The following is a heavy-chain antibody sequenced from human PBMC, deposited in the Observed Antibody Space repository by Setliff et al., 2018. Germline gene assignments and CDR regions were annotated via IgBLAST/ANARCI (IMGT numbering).Heavy chain of an antibody. D-gene: IGHD2-15*01. CDR3: VRPGGTTVVARHFDY. J-gene: IGHJ4*01. CDR1: DDSFTSSRYY. Sequence: PSETLSLTCTVSDDSFTSSRYYWGWIRQAPGSGLEWIGSISYSGTPYYNASVESRVTISIDTSRNQFSLELRSVTVANTATYYCVRPGGTTVVARHFDYWGAGIPVTASP. V-gene: IGHV4-39*01. CDR2: ISYSGTP.